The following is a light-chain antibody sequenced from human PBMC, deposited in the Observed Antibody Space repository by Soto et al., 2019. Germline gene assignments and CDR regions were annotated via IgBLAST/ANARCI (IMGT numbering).Light chain of an antibody. CDR3: QQRADWWT. CDR1: QSVSSH. J-gene: IGKJ1*01. Sequence: IGMTQSPATLPVSPGERATLSCRASQSVSSHLAWYQQKPGQAPRLLIYDASNRATGIPARFSGSGSGTDFTLTISSLEPEDFAVYYCQQRADWWTFGQGTKVDIK. V-gene: IGKV3-11*01. CDR2: DAS.